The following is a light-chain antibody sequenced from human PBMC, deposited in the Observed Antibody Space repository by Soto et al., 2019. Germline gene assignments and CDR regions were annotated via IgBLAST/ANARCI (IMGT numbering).Light chain of an antibody. CDR3: SSYTNTNSVV. CDR1: SSDVGAYNW. CDR2: DVN. V-gene: IGLV2-14*03. Sequence: QSALTQPASVSGSPGQSITISCTGTSSDVGAYNWVAWYQQHPGKAPKLMICDVNNRPSGVSNRFSGSKSGNTASLTISGLQAEDEGDYYCSSYTNTNSVVFVGGTQLTVL. J-gene: IGLJ3*02.